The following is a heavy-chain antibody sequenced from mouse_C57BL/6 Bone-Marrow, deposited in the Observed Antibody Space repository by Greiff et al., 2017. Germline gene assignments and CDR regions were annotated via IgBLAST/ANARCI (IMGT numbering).Heavy chain of an antibody. CDR2: IHPNSGST. J-gene: IGHJ1*03. V-gene: IGHV1-64*01. Sequence: QVQLQQPGAELVKPGASVKLSCKASGYTFTSYWLHWVKQRPGQGLEWIGMIHPNSGSTNYNEKFQSKATLTVDKSSSTAYMQLSSLTSEDSAVYFFARGTTVGYWCFDVWGTGTTVTVSS. D-gene: IGHD1-1*01. CDR1: GYTFTSYW. CDR3: ARGTTVGYWCFDV.